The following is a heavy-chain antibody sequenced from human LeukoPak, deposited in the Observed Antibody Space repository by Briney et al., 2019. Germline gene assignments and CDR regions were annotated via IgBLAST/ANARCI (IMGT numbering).Heavy chain of an antibody. Sequence: SVKVSCKASGGTFSSYAISWVRQAPGQGLEWMGGIIPIFGTVNYAEKFQGRVTITADESTSTAYMELGSLRSEDTAVYYCARDILTGYYTPHGMDVWGQGTTVTVSS. CDR1: GGTFSSYA. CDR3: ARDILTGYYTPHGMDV. D-gene: IGHD3-9*01. J-gene: IGHJ6*02. V-gene: IGHV1-69*13. CDR2: IIPIFGTV.